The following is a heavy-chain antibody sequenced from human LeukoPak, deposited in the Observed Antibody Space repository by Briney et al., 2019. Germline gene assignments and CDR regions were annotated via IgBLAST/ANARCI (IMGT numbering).Heavy chain of an antibody. CDR1: GYTFSSYE. J-gene: IGHJ6*03. D-gene: IGHD6-19*01. Sequence: GGSLRLSCAASGYTFSSYEMNWVREAPGKGLEWVSDISSSGSTIDYADSVKGRFTISRDNAKDSLYLQMNSLKTEDTAVYYCTTDCPIAVAGMFYYYYYMDVWGKGTTVTISS. V-gene: IGHV3-48*03. CDR3: TTDCPIAVAGMFYYYYYMDV. CDR2: ISSSGSTI.